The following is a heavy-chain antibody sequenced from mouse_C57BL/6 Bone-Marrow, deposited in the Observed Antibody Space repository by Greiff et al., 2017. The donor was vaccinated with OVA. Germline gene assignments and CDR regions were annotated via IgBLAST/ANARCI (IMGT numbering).Heavy chain of an antibody. D-gene: IGHD3-2*02. CDR2: ISSGGSYT. CDR3: ARGGKLRRFAY. V-gene: IGHV5-6*01. J-gene: IGHJ3*01. CDR1: GFTFSSYG. Sequence: EVQLVESGGDLVKPGGSLKLSCAASGFTFSSYGMSWVRQTPDKRLEWVATISSGGSYTYYPDSVKGRFTISRDNAKNTLCLQMSSLTSEDTAMYDCARGGKLRRFAYWGQGTLVTVSA.